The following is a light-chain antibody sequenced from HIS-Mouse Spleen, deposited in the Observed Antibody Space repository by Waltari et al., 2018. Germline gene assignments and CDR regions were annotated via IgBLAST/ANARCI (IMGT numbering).Light chain of an antibody. J-gene: IGLJ3*02. CDR2: DGS. CDR1: SSDVGGYNS. Sequence: QSALTQPASVSGSPGQSITISCTGTSSDVGGYNSVSWYQQHPGKAPKRMIYDGSNRPSGGSNRFSGSKSGNTASLTISGLQAEDEADYYCSSYTSSSTWVFGGGTKLTVL. V-gene: IGLV2-14*03. CDR3: SSYTSSSTWV.